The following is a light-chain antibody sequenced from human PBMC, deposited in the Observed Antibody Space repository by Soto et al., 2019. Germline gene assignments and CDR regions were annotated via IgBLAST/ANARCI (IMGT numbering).Light chain of an antibody. J-gene: IGKJ5*01. Sequence: DIQMTQSPSSLSASVGDRVTITCRASQSIAGYLSWYQQRPGKAPKFLIYSTSNLQRGVPSRFSGSGSGTDFSLTINGLQPEDFATYFCQQSFSVPFTFGQGTRLEIK. CDR3: QQSFSVPFT. CDR2: STS. CDR1: QSIAGY. V-gene: IGKV1-39*01.